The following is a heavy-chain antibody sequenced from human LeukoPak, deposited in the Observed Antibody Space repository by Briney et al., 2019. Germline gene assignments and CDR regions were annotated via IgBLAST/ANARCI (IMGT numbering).Heavy chain of an antibody. CDR3: AGKGSSSCFDY. V-gene: IGHV1-46*01. J-gene: IGHJ4*02. D-gene: IGHD6-6*01. CDR1: GYTFISYQ. CDR2: INPTGGST. Sequence: ASVKVSCKASGYTFISYQMHWVRRAPGQGLEWMGIINPTGGSTSHAQKFQGRVTMTRDTSTSTVYMELSSLRSEDTAVYYCAGKGSSSCFDYWGQGTLVTVSS.